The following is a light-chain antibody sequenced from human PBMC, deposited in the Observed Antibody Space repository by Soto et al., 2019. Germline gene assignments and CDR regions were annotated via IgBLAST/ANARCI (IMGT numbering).Light chain of an antibody. CDR1: QSISNW. Sequence: DIQMTQSHSTLSASVGDRVTITCRASQSISNWLAWYQQKPGKAPKLLIYKTSNLDSGVPSRFSGSGSGTEFSLTISSLLPDDCETYYCQQYTSFSLTFGGGTRGEVK. CDR2: KTS. CDR3: QQYTSFSLT. V-gene: IGKV1-5*03. J-gene: IGKJ4*01.